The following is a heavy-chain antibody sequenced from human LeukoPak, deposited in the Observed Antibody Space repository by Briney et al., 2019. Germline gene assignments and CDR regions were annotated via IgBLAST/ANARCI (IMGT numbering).Heavy chain of an antibody. CDR3: ARGGNYDILTGYIFDC. CDR2: IKHDGRDK. Sequence: GGSLRLSCAASGFTFSNYWMSWVRQAPGKGLEWVANIKHDGRDKHYVDSVKGRFTIARDSAKNSLNLQMNSLRAEATAVYYCARGGNYDILTGYIFDCWGQGTLVTVSS. V-gene: IGHV3-7*03. CDR1: GFTFSNYW. J-gene: IGHJ4*02. D-gene: IGHD3-9*01.